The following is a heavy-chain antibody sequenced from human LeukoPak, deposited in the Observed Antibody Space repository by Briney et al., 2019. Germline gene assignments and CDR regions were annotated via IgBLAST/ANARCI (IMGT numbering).Heavy chain of an antibody. CDR2: IKSKTDGGTT. V-gene: IGHV3-15*01. CDR1: GFTFSNAW. Sequence: GGSLRLSCAASGFTFSNAWMSWVRQAPGKGLEWVGRIKSKTDGGTTDYAAPVKGRFTISRDDSKNTLYLQMNSLRVEDTAVYYCAREDSTSRYGYLNYWGQGTLVTVSS. J-gene: IGHJ4*02. D-gene: IGHD6-13*01. CDR3: AREDSTSRYGYLNY.